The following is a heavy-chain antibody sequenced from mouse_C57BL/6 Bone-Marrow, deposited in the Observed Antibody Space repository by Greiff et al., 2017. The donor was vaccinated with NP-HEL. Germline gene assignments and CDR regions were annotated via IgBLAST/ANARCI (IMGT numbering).Heavy chain of an antibody. CDR3: ARFDGRPWFAY. CDR2: IYPSDSET. Sequence: QVQLQQPGAELVGPGSSVKLSCKASGYTFTSYWMDWVKQRPGQGLEWIGNIYPSDSETHYNQKFKDKATLTVDKSSSTAYMQLSSLTSEDSAVYYCARFDGRPWFAYWGQGTLGTVSA. CDR1: GYTFTSYW. J-gene: IGHJ3*01. D-gene: IGHD2-3*01. V-gene: IGHV1-61*01.